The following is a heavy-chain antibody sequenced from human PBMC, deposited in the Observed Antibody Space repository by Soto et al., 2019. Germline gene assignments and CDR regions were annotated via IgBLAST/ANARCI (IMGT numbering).Heavy chain of an antibody. V-gene: IGHV3-7*01. CDR3: AREALVDTAMDTTGVDAFDI. Sequence: GGSLRLSCAASGFTFSSYWMNWVRQTPGKGLEWVANIRWDGSEEYYVDSLKGRFTISRDNSKNSLYLHMDSLRDEDTAVYLCAREALVDTAMDTTGVDAFDIWGQGTMVTVSS. J-gene: IGHJ3*02. D-gene: IGHD5-18*01. CDR1: GFTFSSYW. CDR2: IRWDGSEE.